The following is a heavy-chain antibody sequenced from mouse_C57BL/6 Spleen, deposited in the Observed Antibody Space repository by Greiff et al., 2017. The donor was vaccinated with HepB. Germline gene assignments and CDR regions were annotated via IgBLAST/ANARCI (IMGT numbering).Heavy chain of an antibody. CDR3: AISYDYDVMDY. D-gene: IGHD2-1*01. CDR1: GYAFSSSW. Sequence: VKLVESGPELVKPGASVKISCKASGYAFSSSWMNWVKQRPGKGLEWIGRIYPGDGDTNYNGKFKGKATLTADKSSSTAYMQLSSLTSEDSAVYFCAISYDYDVMDYWGQGTSVTVSS. CDR2: IYPGDGDT. J-gene: IGHJ4*01. V-gene: IGHV1-82*01.